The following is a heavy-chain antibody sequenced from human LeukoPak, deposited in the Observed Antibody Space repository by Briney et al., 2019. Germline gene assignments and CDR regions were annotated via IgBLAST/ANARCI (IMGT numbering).Heavy chain of an antibody. V-gene: IGHV4-4*02. Sequence: SGTLSLTCAVSGGSISSSNWWSWVRQPPGKGLEWIGEIYHSGSTNYNPSLKSRVTISVDTSKNQFSLKLSSVTAADTAVYYCASSMVRGVIKGGYWGHGTLVTVSS. D-gene: IGHD3-10*01. J-gene: IGHJ4*01. CDR2: IYHSGST. CDR3: ASSMVRGVIKGGY. CDR1: GGSISSSNW.